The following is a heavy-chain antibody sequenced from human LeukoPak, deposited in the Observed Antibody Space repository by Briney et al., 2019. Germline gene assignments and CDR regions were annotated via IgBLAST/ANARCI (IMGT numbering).Heavy chain of an antibody. D-gene: IGHD3-9*01. CDR2: ISSSSSTI. V-gene: IGHV3-48*01. CDR1: GFTFSSYS. J-gene: IGHJ5*02. CDR3: ARALRYFDWLSTSPEYNWFDP. Sequence: GGSLRLSCAASGFTFSSYSMNGFRQAPRKGLEWVSYISSSSSTIYYADSVKGRFTISRDNAKNSLYLQMNSLRAEDTAVYYCARALRYFDWLSTSPEYNWFDPWGQGTLVTVSS.